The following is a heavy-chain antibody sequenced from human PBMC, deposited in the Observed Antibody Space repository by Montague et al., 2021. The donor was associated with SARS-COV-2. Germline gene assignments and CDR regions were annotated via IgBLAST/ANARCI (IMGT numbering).Heavy chain of an antibody. CDR3: ARIPVGSKYYFDF. D-gene: IGHD2-2*01. CDR2: TYYRSKWYN. V-gene: IGHV6-1*01. J-gene: IGHJ4*02. CDR1: GDSVSSNIAT. Sequence: CAISGDSVSSNIATWNWIRHSPSRGLEWLGGTYYRSKWYNDYAESVKSRITIDPDTSKHQFSLHLNSVTPEDTAVYYCARIPVGSKYYFDFWGQGTLVTVSS.